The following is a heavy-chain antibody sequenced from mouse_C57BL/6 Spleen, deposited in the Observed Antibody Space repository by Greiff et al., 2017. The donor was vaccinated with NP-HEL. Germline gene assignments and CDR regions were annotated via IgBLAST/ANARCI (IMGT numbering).Heavy chain of an antibody. Sequence: VQLKESGGGLVKPGGSLKLSCAASGFTFSSYAMSWVRQTPEKRLEWVATISDGGSYTYYPDNVKGRFTISRDNAKNNLYLQMSHLKSEDTAMYYCARSYYYGSSPWFAYWGQGTLVTVSA. J-gene: IGHJ3*01. CDR1: GFTFSSYA. CDR3: ARSYYYGSSPWFAY. V-gene: IGHV5-4*01. D-gene: IGHD1-1*01. CDR2: ISDGGSYT.